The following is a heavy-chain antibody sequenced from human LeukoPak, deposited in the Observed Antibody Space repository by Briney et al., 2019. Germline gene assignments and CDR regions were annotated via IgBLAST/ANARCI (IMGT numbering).Heavy chain of an antibody. J-gene: IGHJ3*02. CDR3: ARCGWELLWSAFDI. CDR2: ISAYNGNT. D-gene: IGHD1-26*01. V-gene: IGHV1-18*01. Sequence: ASVKVSCKASGYTFTSYGISRVRQAPGQGLEWMGWISAYNGNTNYAQKLQGRVTMTTDTSTSTAYMELRSLRSDDTAVFYCARCGWELLWSAFDIWGQGTMVTVSS. CDR1: GYTFTSYG.